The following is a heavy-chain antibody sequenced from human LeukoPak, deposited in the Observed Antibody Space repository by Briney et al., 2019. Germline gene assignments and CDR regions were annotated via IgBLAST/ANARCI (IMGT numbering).Heavy chain of an antibody. CDR3: AKDRPGHDYYDSSGYYEGYYFDY. V-gene: IGHV3-23*01. CDR1: GFTFSSYA. D-gene: IGHD3-22*01. J-gene: IGHJ4*02. CDR2: ISGSGGST. Sequence: GSLRLSCAASGFTFSSYAMSWVRQAPGKGLEWVSAISGSGGSTYYADSVKGRFTISRDNSKNTLYLQMNSLRAEDTAVYYCAKDRPGHDYYDSSGYYEGYYFDYWGQGTLVTVSS.